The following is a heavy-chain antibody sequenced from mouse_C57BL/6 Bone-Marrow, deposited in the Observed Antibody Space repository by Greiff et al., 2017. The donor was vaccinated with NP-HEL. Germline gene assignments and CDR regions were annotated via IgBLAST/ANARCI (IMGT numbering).Heavy chain of an antibody. D-gene: IGHD4-1*01. CDR3: ARGANWDGAWFAY. CDR2: ISRGSSTI. J-gene: IGHJ3*01. CDR1: GFTFSDYG. V-gene: IGHV5-17*01. Sequence: EVQLVESGGGLVKPGGSLKLSCAASGFTFSDYGMHWVRQAPEKGLEWVAYISRGSSTIYYADTVKGRFTISRDNAKNTRVMQMTSLRSEDTAMEYCARGANWDGAWFAYWGQGTLVTVSA.